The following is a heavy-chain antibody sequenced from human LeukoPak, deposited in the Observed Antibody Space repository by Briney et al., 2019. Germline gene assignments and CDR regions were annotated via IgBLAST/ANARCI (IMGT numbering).Heavy chain of an antibody. CDR3: ATPLGASDALDI. D-gene: IGHD1-26*01. Sequence: GASVKVSCKASGGTFSSYAISWVRQAPGQGLEWMGRIIPIFGTANYAQKFQGRVTITTDESTSTAYMELSSLRSEDTAVYYCATPLGASDALDIWGQGTMVTVSS. CDR1: GGTFSSYA. V-gene: IGHV1-69*05. CDR2: IIPIFGTA. J-gene: IGHJ3*02.